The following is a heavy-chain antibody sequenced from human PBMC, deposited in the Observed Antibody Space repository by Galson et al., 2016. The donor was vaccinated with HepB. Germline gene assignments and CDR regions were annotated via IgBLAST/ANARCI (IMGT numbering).Heavy chain of an antibody. V-gene: IGHV1-18*01. D-gene: IGHD2-8*01. CDR2: SSGYNGNK. J-gene: IGHJ4*02. CDR1: GYTFSSYG. CDR3: ASGIDCTSSNCPLEY. Sequence: SVKVSCKASGYTFSSYGISWVRQAPGQGLEWMGWSSGYNGNKKYAQKFQGRVTVTTDTSTSTDYMELRSLRPDDTAVYYCASGIDCTSSNCPLEYWGQGTLVTVSS.